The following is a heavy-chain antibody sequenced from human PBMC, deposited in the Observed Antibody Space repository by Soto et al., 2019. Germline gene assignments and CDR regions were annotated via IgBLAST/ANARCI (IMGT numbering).Heavy chain of an antibody. D-gene: IGHD3-22*01. CDR3: ARKGASSGPDYEH. V-gene: IGHV3-72*01. J-gene: IGHJ4*02. CDR2: TRNKANSYTT. CDR1: GFTFSDYY. Sequence: GGSLRLSCAASGFTFSDYYINWVRQAPGKGLEWVGRTRNKANSYTTDYAAFVKGRFTISRDDSKNLIYLQMNSLKTEDTAVYYCARKGASSGPDYEHLGQGTLVTGSS.